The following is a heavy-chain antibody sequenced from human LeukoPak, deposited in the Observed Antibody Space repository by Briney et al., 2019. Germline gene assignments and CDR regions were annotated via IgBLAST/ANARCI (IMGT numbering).Heavy chain of an antibody. J-gene: IGHJ3*02. CDR1: GGSIASDNYF. Sequence: SETLSLTCTVSGGSIASDNYFWSWIRQHQEKGLEWIGNIFYSGTAYYNPSLKSRATISVDTSKNQFSLKLNSVIAADTAVYYCAREVNEPASTDAFDIWGQGTMVTVSS. V-gene: IGHV4-31*03. D-gene: IGHD6-13*01. CDR3: AREVNEPASTDAFDI. CDR2: IFYSGTA.